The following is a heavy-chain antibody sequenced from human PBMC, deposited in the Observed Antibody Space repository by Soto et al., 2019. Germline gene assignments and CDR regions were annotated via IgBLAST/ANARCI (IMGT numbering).Heavy chain of an antibody. J-gene: IGHJ4*02. CDR3: AHIVVAGLGYYFDY. V-gene: IGHV2-5*02. Sequence: SGPTLVNPTQTLTLTCTFSGFSLSSTRMAVGWIRQPPGKALEWLALIYWDDDKRYSPFLKSRLTINKDTYKNQVVLTMSNMEPVDTARYYCAHIVVAGLGYYFDYWGQGTLVTVSS. D-gene: IGHD6-19*01. CDR2: IYWDDDK. CDR1: GFSLSSTRMA.